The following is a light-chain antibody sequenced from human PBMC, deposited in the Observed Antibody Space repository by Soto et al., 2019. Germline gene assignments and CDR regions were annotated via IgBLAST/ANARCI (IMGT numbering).Light chain of an antibody. CDR3: QQPSNGSTCP. CDR1: QSVSSY. Sequence: EIALTQSPATLSLSPGERATLSCRASQSVSSYLAWYQQKPGQAPRLLIYDASNRATGIPARFSGSGSGTDLPLTISGLEPDAFAVYYCQQPSNGSTCPVGGGTKVDFK. V-gene: IGKV3-11*01. CDR2: DAS. J-gene: IGKJ4*01.